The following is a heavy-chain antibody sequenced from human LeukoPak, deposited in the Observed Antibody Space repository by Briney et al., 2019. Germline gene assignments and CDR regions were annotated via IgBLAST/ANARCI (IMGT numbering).Heavy chain of an antibody. D-gene: IGHD6-13*01. CDR2: ISWNSGSI. V-gene: IGHV3-9*01. Sequence: GGSLRLSCAASGFTFDDYAMHWVRQAPGKGLEWVSGISWNSGSIGYADSVKGRFTISRDNAKNSLYLQMNSLRAEDTALYYCAKDILAAAVLKDYYYYGMDVWGQGTTVTVSS. J-gene: IGHJ6*02. CDR3: AKDILAAAVLKDYYYYGMDV. CDR1: GFTFDDYA.